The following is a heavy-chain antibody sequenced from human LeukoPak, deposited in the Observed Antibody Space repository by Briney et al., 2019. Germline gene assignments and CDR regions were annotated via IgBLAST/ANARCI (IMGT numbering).Heavy chain of an antibody. CDR1: GYTFTYYY. V-gene: IGHV1-46*01. J-gene: IGHJ1*01. CDR3: ATIAASDAEYFQH. Sequence: ASVTVSCKASGYTFTYYYMHWVRQAPGQGLGWMGIINPSSCSTSYAQKFHGRVTMTRNTSTSTVYMDVSSLISDDTAVYYCATIAASDAEYFQHWGQGTLVTVSS. D-gene: IGHD6-6*01. CDR2: INPSSCST.